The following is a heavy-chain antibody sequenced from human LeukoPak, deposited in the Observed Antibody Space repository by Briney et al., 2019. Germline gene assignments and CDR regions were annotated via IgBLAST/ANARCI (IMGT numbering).Heavy chain of an antibody. CDR2: ISYIGST. D-gene: IGHD4-17*01. V-gene: IGHV4-59*11. J-gene: IGHJ3*02. Sequence: PSETLSLTCAVSDDSFNSHYWTWIRQPPGKGLEWIGYISYIGSTNYNPSPKSRVTISIDTSKNQFSLRLSSVTAADTAVYYCARDLVTVTKGFDIWGQGTMVSVSS. CDR1: DDSFNSHY. CDR3: ARDLVTVTKGFDI.